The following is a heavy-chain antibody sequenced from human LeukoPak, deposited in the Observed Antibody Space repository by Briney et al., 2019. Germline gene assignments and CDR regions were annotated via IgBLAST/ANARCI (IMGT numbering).Heavy chain of an antibody. CDR2: INHGGNT. J-gene: IGHJ4*01. V-gene: IGHV4-34*01. CDR1: GGSSGSYY. Sequence: SETLSLTCAVYGGSSGSYYWSWIRQPPGKGLEWIGEINHGGNTNYNPSLKSRVTISLDTSKNQFSLSLSSVTAADTALYYCAPIFGDYSDFDSWGQGTLVTVSS. CDR3: APIFGDYSDFDS. D-gene: IGHD4-17*01.